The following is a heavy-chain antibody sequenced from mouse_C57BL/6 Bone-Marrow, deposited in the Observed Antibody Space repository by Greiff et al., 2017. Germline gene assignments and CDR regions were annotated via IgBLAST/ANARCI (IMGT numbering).Heavy chain of an antibody. V-gene: IGHV1-64*01. J-gene: IGHJ2*01. CDR3: ARPFYYGSHFDY. CDR1: GYTFTSYW. Sequence: QVQLQQPGAELVQPGASVKLSCKASGYTFTSYWMHWVKQRPGQGLEWIGMIHPNSGSTNYNEKFKSKATLTVDQSSSPAYMQLSSLPSEDSSVYYCARPFYYGSHFDYWGQGTTLTVSS. D-gene: IGHD1-1*01. CDR2: IHPNSGST.